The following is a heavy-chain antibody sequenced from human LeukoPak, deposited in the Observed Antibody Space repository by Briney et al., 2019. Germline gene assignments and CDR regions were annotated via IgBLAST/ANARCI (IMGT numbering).Heavy chain of an antibody. Sequence: QPGGSLRLSCAASGFTFTTYSMTWVRQAPGKGLEWVSTINPGGITTYYADSVKGRFTISRDNSKNTVSLQMASLRADDPAVYYCAKDRAGTPWADWGQGTLVTASS. CDR1: GFTFTTYS. D-gene: IGHD1-1*01. V-gene: IGHV3-23*01. CDR2: INPGGITT. CDR3: AKDRAGTPWAD. J-gene: IGHJ4*02.